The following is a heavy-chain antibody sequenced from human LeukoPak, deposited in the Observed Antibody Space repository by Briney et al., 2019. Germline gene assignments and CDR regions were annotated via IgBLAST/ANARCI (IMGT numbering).Heavy chain of an antibody. CDR2: ISGSGGST. J-gene: IGHJ4*02. V-gene: IGHV3-23*01. D-gene: IGHD3-9*01. CDR1: GFTFSSYA. Sequence: GGSLRLSCAASGFTFSSYAMHWVRQAPGKGLEWVSAISGSGGSTYYADSVKGRFTISRDNSKNTLYLQMNSLRAEDTAVYYCAKAYDILTGYYLDYWGQGTLVTVSS. CDR3: AKAYDILTGYYLDY.